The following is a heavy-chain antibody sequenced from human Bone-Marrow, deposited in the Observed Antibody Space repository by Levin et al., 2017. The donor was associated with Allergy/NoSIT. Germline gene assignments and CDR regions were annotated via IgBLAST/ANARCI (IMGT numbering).Heavy chain of an antibody. D-gene: IGHD3-10*01. Sequence: SQTLSLTCAVSGEPLSASYWYWIRQPPGKGLEWIGEISLSRGTNRHPSLESRVTISVDTSKNQFSLKLSSVTAADTAIYFCARGQDRGRYSLGAGCYLDVWGKGTTVTVSS. J-gene: IGHJ6*03. CDR2: ISLSRGT. CDR3: ARGQDRGRYSLGAGCYLDV. CDR1: GEPLSASY. V-gene: IGHV4-34*01.